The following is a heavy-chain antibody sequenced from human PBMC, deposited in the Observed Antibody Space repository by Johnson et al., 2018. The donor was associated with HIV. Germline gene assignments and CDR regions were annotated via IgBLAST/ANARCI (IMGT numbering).Heavy chain of an antibody. CDR1: GFTFSDYY. J-gene: IGHJ3*02. CDR2: ISSSGSTI. D-gene: IGHD2-21*02. CDR3: AKGACGGDCFSHDAFDI. V-gene: IGHV3-11*04. Sequence: VQLVESGGGFVQPGGSLRLSCAASGFTFSDYYMSWIRQAPGKGLEWVSYISSSGSTIYYADSVKGRFTISRDDSKNTVYLQMNSLRAEDTAVYYCAKGACGGDCFSHDAFDIWGQGTMVTVSS.